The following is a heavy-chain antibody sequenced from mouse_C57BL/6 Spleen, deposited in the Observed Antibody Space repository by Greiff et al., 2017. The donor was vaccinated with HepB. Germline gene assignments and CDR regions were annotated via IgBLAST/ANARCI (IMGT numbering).Heavy chain of an antibody. V-gene: IGHV14-1*01. Sequence: VQLQQSGAELVRPGASVKLSCTASGFNIKDYYMHWVKQRPEQGLEWIGRIDPEDGDTEYAPKFQGKATMTADTSSNTAYLQLSSLTSEDTAVYYCTTSGVGSSPWFAYWGQGTLVTVSA. CDR2: IDPEDGDT. J-gene: IGHJ3*01. CDR3: TTSGVGSSPWFAY. D-gene: IGHD1-1*01. CDR1: GFNIKDYY.